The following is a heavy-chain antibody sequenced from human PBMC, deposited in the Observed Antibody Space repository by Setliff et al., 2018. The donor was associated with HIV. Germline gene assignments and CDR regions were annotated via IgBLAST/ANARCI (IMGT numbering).Heavy chain of an antibody. CDR3: VKDPHSWSYAFDY. CDR2: ISSNGGST. D-gene: IGHD1-26*01. J-gene: IGHJ4*02. CDR1: GFTFSSYA. Sequence: GGSLRLSCSASGFTFSSYAMHWVRQAPGKGLEYVSAISSNGGSTYYADSVKGRFTISRDNSKNTLYLQMSSLSAEDTAVYYCVKDPHSWSYAFDYWGQGTLVTVSS. V-gene: IGHV3-64D*09.